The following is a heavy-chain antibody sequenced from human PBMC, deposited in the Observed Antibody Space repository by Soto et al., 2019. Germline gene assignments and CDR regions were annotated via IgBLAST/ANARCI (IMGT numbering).Heavy chain of an antibody. CDR1: GGSVSNGMYY. V-gene: IGHV4-61*01. J-gene: IGHJ4*02. D-gene: IGHD2-15*01. Sequence: SETLSLTCTVSGGSVSNGMYYWSWIRQPPGKGLEWIGNVYFTGTTLYNPSLKSRVTMSVDTYKAQFFLKLTSVTAADTAVYYCARYCNTSHCRHLYYSDYLGLGTLVTVSS. CDR3: ARYCNTSHCRHLYYSDY. CDR2: VYFTGTT.